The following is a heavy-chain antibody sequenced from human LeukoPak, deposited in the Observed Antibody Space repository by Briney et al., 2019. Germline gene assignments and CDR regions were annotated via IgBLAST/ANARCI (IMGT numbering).Heavy chain of an antibody. Sequence: GESLKISCKGSGYSFTSYWIGWVRQMPGKGLEWMGIIYPGDSDTRYSPSFQGQVTISADKSISTAYPQWSSLKASDTAMYYCARRPQVVVTAFGAFDIWGQGTMVTVSS. CDR3: ARRPQVVVTAFGAFDI. V-gene: IGHV5-51*01. CDR2: IYPGDSDT. CDR1: GYSFTSYW. D-gene: IGHD2-21*02. J-gene: IGHJ3*02.